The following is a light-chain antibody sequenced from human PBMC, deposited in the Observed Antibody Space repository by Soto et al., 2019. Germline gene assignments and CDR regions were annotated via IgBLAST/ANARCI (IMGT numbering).Light chain of an antibody. CDR1: QSVRSN. CDR2: GAS. Sequence: DIVLTQSPATLSVSPGERATLSCRASQSVRSNLAWHQQKPGQAPRLLIFGASTRATGIPGRFSGSGSGTEFALTISSLQSEDFAIYHCQQYNNWPPTFGQGTKVDIK. CDR3: QQYNNWPPT. V-gene: IGKV3-15*01. J-gene: IGKJ1*01.